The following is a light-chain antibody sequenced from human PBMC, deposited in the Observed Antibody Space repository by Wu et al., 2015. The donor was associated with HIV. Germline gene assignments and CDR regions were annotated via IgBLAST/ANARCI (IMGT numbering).Light chain of an antibody. J-gene: IGKJ2*01. V-gene: IGKV3-20*01. CDR2: GPS. Sequence: EIVLTQSPGTLSLSPGERATLSCRASQSVDSSYLAWYQQKPGQAPRVLIYGPSSRATGIPDRFSGSGSGTDFTLTISRLEPEDFAVYYCQQYGSSPRTFGQGTKLEIK. CDR1: QSVDSSY. CDR3: QQYGSSPRT.